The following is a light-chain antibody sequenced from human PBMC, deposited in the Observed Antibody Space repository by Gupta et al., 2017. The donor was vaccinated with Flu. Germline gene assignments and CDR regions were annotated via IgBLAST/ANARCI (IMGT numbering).Light chain of an antibody. Sequence: TVIISCTRSSGDIASNYVRWYQQRPGSVPTTLIYRDAKRPSGVPDRFSGSIDSSSNSASLTIAGLQTEDEDDYYCQSYDKTSVVFGRGTKLTVL. CDR3: QSYDKTSVV. J-gene: IGLJ2*01. CDR1: SGDIASNY. V-gene: IGLV6-57*03. CDR2: RDA.